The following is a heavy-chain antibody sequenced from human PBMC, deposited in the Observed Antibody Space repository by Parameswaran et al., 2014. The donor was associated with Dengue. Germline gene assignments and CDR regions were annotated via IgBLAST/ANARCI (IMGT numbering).Heavy chain of an antibody. V-gene: IGHV3-11*05. D-gene: IGHD3-10*01. CDR2: IGSSRSYT. Sequence: VRQMPGKGLEWVSYIGSSRSYTSYADSVKGRFTISRDNAKNSLYLQMNSLRAEDTGVYYCARAKFGERFGERRPLGMDVWGQGTTVTVSS. CDR3: ARAKFGERFGERRPLGMDV. J-gene: IGHJ6*02.